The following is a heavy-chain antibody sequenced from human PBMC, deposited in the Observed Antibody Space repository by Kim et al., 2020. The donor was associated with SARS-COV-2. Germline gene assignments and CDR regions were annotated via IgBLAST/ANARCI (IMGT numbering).Heavy chain of an antibody. J-gene: IGHJ6*02. V-gene: IGHV5-51*01. D-gene: IGHD4-17*01. CDR1: GYSFLSYW. CDR2: IFPGDSDT. CDR3: ARTTVATLGYGFDV. Sequence: GESLKISCKASGYSFLSYWIGWVRQMPGKGLEWMGIIFPGDSDTKYSPSFQGQVTISADTSISTISLHWSSLKASDPAMYYCARTTVATLGYGFDVWGQG.